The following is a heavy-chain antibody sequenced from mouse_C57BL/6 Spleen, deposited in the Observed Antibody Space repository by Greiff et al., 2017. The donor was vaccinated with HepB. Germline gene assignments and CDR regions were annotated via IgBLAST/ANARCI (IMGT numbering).Heavy chain of an antibody. CDR3: ARQDSYWYFDV. CDR1: GFTFSSYG. J-gene: IGHJ1*03. CDR2: ISSGGSYT. V-gene: IGHV5-6*01. Sequence: VQLKESGGDLVKPGGSLKLSCAASGFTFSSYGMSWVRQTPDKRLEWVATISSGGSYTYYPDSVKGRFTISRDNAKNTLYLQMSSLKSEDTAMYYWARQDSYWYFDVWGTGTTVTVSS.